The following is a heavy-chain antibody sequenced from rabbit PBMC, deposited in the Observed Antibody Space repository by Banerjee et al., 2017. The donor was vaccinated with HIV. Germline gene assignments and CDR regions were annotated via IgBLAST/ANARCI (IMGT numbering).Heavy chain of an antibody. CDR3: ARNYDL. J-gene: IGHJ4*01. Sequence: QQLVESGGGLVKPGASLTLTCKASRFSFSSSYYMCWVRQAPGKGLELIACIWASSGDTYYASWAKGRFTISKTSSTTVTLQMTSLTAADTATYFCARNYDLWGQGTLVTVS. V-gene: IGHV1S40*01. CDR2: IWASSGDT. D-gene: IGHD2-1*01. CDR1: RFSFSSSYY.